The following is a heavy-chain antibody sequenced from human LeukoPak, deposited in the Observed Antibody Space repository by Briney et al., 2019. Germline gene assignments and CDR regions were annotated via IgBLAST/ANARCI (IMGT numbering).Heavy chain of an antibody. V-gene: IGHV3-48*01. D-gene: IGHD2-2*01. Sequence: GGSLRLSCAASGFTFSSYSMNWVRQAPGKGLEWVSYISSSSSTIYYADSVKGRFTISRDNAKNSLYLQMNSLRAEDTAVYYCARRRYCSSTSCPWDYWGQGTLVTVSS. CDR3: ARRRYCSSTSCPWDY. J-gene: IGHJ4*02. CDR1: GFTFSSYS. CDR2: ISSSSSTI.